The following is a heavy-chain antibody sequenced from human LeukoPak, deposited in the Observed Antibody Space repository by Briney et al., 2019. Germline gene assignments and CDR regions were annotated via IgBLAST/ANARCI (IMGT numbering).Heavy chain of an antibody. J-gene: IGHJ3*02. CDR2: ISYDGSNK. D-gene: IGHD6-19*01. V-gene: IGHV3-30*18. Sequence: AGGSLRLSCAASGFTFSSYGMHWVRQAPGKGLEWVAVISYDGSNKYYADSVKGRFTISRDNSKNTLYLQMNSLRAEDTAVYYCAKGVGAVAGNNDAFDIWGQGTMVTVSS. CDR3: AKGVGAVAGNNDAFDI. CDR1: GFTFSSYG.